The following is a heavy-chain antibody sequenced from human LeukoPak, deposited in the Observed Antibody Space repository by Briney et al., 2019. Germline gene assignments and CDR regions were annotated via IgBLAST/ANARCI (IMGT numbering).Heavy chain of an antibody. D-gene: IGHD6-19*01. CDR2: ISGSGGST. CDR3: AKYREEDDGWYPDNDAFDI. Sequence: GGSLRLSXAASGFTFRSYAMSWVRQAPGKGLEWVSAISGSGGSTYYADSVKGRFTISRDNSKNTLYLQMNSLRAEDTAVYYCAKYREEDDGWYPDNDAFDIWGQGTMVTVSS. CDR1: GFTFRSYA. J-gene: IGHJ3*02. V-gene: IGHV3-23*01.